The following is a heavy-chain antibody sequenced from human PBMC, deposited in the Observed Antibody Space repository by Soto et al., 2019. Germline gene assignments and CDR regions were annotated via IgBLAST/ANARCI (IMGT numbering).Heavy chain of an antibody. CDR2: MNPNSGNP. J-gene: IGHJ6*03. CDR1: GYTFTSYD. Sequence: ASVKVSCKASGYTFTSYDINWVRQATGQGLEWMGWMNPNSGNPGYAQKFQGRVTMTRNTSISTAYMELSSLGSEDTAVYYCARGGSNYYYYYYMDVWGKGTTVTVSS. CDR3: ARGGSNYYYYYYMDV. V-gene: IGHV1-8*01.